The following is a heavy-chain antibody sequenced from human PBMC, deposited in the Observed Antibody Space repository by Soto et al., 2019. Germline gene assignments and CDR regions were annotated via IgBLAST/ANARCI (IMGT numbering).Heavy chain of an antibody. CDR3: AKDRTTEYYYESNDFQTFDY. Sequence: GGSLRLSCAASGFTFRSYGMHWVRQAPGKGLEWVAVISYDGSNKYYADSVKGRFTISRDNSKNTLYLYVVSLRVEDTAVYYCAKDRTTEYYYESNDFQTFDYCGQGTPVTVSS. D-gene: IGHD3-22*01. CDR2: ISYDGSNK. CDR1: GFTFRSYG. V-gene: IGHV3-30*18. J-gene: IGHJ4*02.